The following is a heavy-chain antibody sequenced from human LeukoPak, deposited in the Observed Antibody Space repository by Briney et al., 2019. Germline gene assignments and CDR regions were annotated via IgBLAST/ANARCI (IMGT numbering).Heavy chain of an antibody. CDR1: GGSISSSSYN. CDR2: IDNIGST. J-gene: IGHJ3*02. D-gene: IGHD6-13*01. Sequence: SETLSLTCTVSGGSISSSSYNWAWIRQPPGKGLEWIGNIDNIGSTYYNPSLQSRVTMSVDTSKNQFSLKLSSVTAADTAVYYCARVRYSSSWTHDAFDIWGQGTMVTVSS. CDR3: ARVRYSSSWTHDAFDI. V-gene: IGHV4-39*07.